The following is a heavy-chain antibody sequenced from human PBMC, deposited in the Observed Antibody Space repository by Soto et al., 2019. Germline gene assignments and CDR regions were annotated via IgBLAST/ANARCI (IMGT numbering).Heavy chain of an antibody. J-gene: IGHJ6*02. CDR1: GFTFSSYA. V-gene: IGHV3-23*01. Sequence: GGSLRLSCAASGFTFSSYAMSWVRQAPGKGLEWVSAISGSGGSTYYADSVKGRFTISRDNSKNTLYLQMNSLRAEETAVYYSAKALRIAAAGTYYYYGMDVWGQGTTVTVSS. D-gene: IGHD6-13*01. CDR3: AKALRIAAAGTYYYYGMDV. CDR2: ISGSGGST.